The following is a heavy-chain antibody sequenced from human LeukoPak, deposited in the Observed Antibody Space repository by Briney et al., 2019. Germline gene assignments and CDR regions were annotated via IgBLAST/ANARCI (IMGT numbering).Heavy chain of an antibody. V-gene: IGHV6-1*01. CDR3: ARDHRSSSGWYSNFDY. CDR2: XYYRSKXDN. J-gene: IGHJ4*02. D-gene: IGHD6-19*01. CDR1: GXXXSXXXAA. Sequence: SQTLSLTCVISGXXXSXXXAAXNXXXXXPXXGXEXXXXXYYRSKXDNDYAVSVKSRITINPDTSKNQFTLQLNSVTPEDTAVYYCARDHRSSSGWYSNFDYWGQGTLVTVSS.